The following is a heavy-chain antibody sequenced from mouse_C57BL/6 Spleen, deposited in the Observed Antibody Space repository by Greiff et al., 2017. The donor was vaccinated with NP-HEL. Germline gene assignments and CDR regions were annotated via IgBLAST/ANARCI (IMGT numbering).Heavy chain of an antibody. Sequence: VQLQQSGAELVKPGASVKMSCKASGYTFTTYPIEWMKQNHGKSLEWIGNFHPYNDDTKYNEKFKGKATLTVEKSSSTVYLALSRFTSDDSAVYYCARSDYYGSSYFDYWGQGTTLTVSS. J-gene: IGHJ2*01. CDR2: FHPYNDDT. D-gene: IGHD1-1*01. CDR1: GYTFTTYP. V-gene: IGHV1-47*01. CDR3: ARSDYYGSSYFDY.